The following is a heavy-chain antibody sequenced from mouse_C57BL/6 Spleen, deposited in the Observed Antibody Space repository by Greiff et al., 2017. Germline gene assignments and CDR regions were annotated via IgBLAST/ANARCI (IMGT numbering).Heavy chain of an antibody. CDR3: ARIYYYGSSYVDYFDY. CDR2: IDPSDSYT. D-gene: IGHD1-1*01. Sequence: QVQLQQPGAELVKPGASVKLSCKASGYTFTSYWMQWVKQRPGQGLEWIGEIDPSDSYTNYNQKFKGKATLTVDTSSSTAYMQLSSLTSEDSAVYYCARIYYYGSSYVDYFDYWGQGTTLTVSS. V-gene: IGHV1-50*01. J-gene: IGHJ2*01. CDR1: GYTFTSYW.